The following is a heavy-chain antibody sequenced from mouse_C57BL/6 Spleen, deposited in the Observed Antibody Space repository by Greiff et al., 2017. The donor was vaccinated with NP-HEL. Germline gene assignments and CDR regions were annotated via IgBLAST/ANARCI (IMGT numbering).Heavy chain of an antibody. Sequence: VQLQQSGAELVRPGASVTLSCKASGYTFTDYEMHWVKQTPVHGLEWIGAIDPETGGTAYNQKFKGKAILTADKSSRTAYMELRSLTSEDSAVYYCTGGGNWDVEGFAYWGQGTLVTVSA. D-gene: IGHD4-1*01. V-gene: IGHV1-15*01. J-gene: IGHJ3*01. CDR2: IDPETGGT. CDR1: GYTFTDYE. CDR3: TGGGNWDVEGFAY.